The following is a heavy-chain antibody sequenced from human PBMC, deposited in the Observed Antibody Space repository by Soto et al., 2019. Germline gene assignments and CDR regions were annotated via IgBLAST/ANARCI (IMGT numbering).Heavy chain of an antibody. CDR1: GFTFSSYA. Sequence: PGGSLRLSCAASGFTFSSYAMSWVRQAPGKGLEWVSAISGSGGSTSYAQKFQGRVTMTRDTSTSTVYMELSSLRSEDTAVYYCARDKEVYYDSSGYSSYYYYYGMDVWGQGTTVTVSS. J-gene: IGHJ6*02. D-gene: IGHD3-22*01. V-gene: IGHV3-23*01. CDR3: ARDKEVYYDSSGYSSYYYYYGMDV. CDR2: ISGSGGST.